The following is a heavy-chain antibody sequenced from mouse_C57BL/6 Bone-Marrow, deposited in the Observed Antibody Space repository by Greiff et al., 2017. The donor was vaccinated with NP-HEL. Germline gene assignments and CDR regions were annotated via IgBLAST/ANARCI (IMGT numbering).Heavy chain of an antibody. J-gene: IGHJ1*03. CDR1: GYTFTGYW. CDR3: AKVFYDGYYAGLYWYFDV. V-gene: IGHV1-9*01. D-gene: IGHD2-3*01. Sequence: VQLQQSGAELMKPGASVKLSCKATGYTFTGYWIEWVKQRPGHGLEWIGEILPGSGSPNYNEKFKGKATFTADTSSNTAYMQLSSLTTEDSAIYYCAKVFYDGYYAGLYWYFDVWGTGTTVTVAS. CDR2: ILPGSGSP.